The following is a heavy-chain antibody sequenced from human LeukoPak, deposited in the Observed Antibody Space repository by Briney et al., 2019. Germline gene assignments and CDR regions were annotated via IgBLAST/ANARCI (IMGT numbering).Heavy chain of an antibody. CDR3: AKDLRMFGIRLLFDY. V-gene: IGHV3-23*01. CDR1: GFTFSSYA. D-gene: IGHD3-3*02. CDR2: ISGSGGST. J-gene: IGHJ4*02. Sequence: GGSLRLSCAASGFTFSSYAMSWVRQAPGKGLEWVSAISGSGGSTYYADSVKGRFTISRDNSKNTLYLQMNSLRAEDTAVYYCAKDLRMFGIRLLFDYWGQGTLVTVSS.